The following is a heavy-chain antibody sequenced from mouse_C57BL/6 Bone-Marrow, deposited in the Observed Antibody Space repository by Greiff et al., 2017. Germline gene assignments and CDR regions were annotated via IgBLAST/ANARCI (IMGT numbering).Heavy chain of an antibody. CDR1: GYTFTSYW. V-gene: IGHV1-69*01. CDR3: AREGIYYGYD. D-gene: IGHD2-2*01. CDR2: IDPSDSYT. J-gene: IGHJ2*01. Sequence: VKLVESGAELVMPGASVKLSCKASGYTFTSYWMHWVKQRPGQGLEWIGEIDPSDSYTNYNQKFKGKYTLTVDKSSSTAYMQLSSLTSEDSAVYYCAREGIYYGYDWGQGTTLTVSS.